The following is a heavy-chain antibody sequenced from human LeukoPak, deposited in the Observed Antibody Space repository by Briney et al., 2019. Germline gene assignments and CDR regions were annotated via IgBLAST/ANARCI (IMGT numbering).Heavy chain of an antibody. J-gene: IGHJ3*02. CDR3: ARSLRVAAKYDAFDI. Sequence: KSGGSLRLSCAASGFTFSSHSMNWVRQAPGKGLEWVSSISRSSGSIYYADSVKGRFTISRDNAKNSLSPQMNSLRAEDTAVYYCARSLRVAAKYDAFDIWGQGTMVTVSS. CDR2: ISRSSGSI. V-gene: IGHV3-21*01. D-gene: IGHD6-19*01. CDR1: GFTFSSHS.